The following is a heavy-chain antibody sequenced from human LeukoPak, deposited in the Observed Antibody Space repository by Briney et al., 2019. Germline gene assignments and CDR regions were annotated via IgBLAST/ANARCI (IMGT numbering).Heavy chain of an antibody. V-gene: IGHV4-59*01. D-gene: IGHD2-15*01. J-gene: IGHJ4*02. CDR3: ARGGSKQEY. CDR1: GGSISSYY. Sequence: ASETLSLTCTVSGGSISSYYWSWIRQPPGKGLEWSGYIYYTGSTNYNPSLKSRVTISVDTSKNQFSLKLSSVTAADTAVYYCARGGSKQEYWGQGTLVSVSS. CDR2: IYYTGST.